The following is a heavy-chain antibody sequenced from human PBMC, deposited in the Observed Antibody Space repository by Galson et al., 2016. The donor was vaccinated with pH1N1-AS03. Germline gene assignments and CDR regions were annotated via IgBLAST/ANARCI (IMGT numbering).Heavy chain of an antibody. CDR3: VTGNQNYFDY. CDR2: IWNDGSLK. V-gene: IGHV3-33*01. Sequence: SLRLFCAASGFTFRTFGMHWVRQAPGKGLEWVAVIWNDGSLKKYGDSVKGRFIISRDNSNNTVSLEMSSLRAEDTAVYYCVTGNQNYFDYWGQGTLVTVSS. CDR1: GFTFRTFG. D-gene: IGHD2-8*02. J-gene: IGHJ4*02.